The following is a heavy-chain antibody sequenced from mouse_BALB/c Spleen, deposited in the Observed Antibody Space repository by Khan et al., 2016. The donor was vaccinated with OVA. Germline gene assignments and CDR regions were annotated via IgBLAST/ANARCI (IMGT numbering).Heavy chain of an antibody. CDR3: ARKDYYDCDPFPY. D-gene: IGHD2-4*01. Sequence: VQLKQSGPGLVKPSQSLSLTCTVTGYSITSEYAWNWIRQFPGNKLEWMGYINYSGNTRFNPSLKGRTSITRDTSKNQFFLQLNSVTTEVTATYYCARKDYYDCDPFPYWGQGTLVTDSA. J-gene: IGHJ3*01. CDR1: GYSITSEYA. CDR2: INYSGNT. V-gene: IGHV3-2*02.